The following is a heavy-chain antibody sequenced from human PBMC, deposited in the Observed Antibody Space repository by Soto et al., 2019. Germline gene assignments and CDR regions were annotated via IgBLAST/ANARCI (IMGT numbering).Heavy chain of an antibody. J-gene: IGHJ6*03. Sequence: SVKVSCKASGGTFSSYTISWVRQAPGQGLEWMGRIIPILGIANYAQKFQGRVTITADKSTSTAYMELSSLRSEDTAVYYCARDQRISDYYYYYYMDVWGKGTTVTVSS. CDR3: ARDQRISDYYYYYYMDV. D-gene: IGHD2-15*01. V-gene: IGHV1-69*04. CDR2: IIPILGIA. CDR1: GGTFSSYT.